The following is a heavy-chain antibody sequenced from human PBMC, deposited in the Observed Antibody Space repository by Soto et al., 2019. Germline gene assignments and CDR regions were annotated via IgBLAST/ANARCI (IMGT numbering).Heavy chain of an antibody. V-gene: IGHV5-51*01. J-gene: IGHJ4*02. D-gene: IGHD1-26*01. CDR2: IYPGDSDT. CDR1: GYSFASHW. Sequence: GESLKISCKGSGYSFASHWVAWVRQMPEKGLEWIGTIYPGDSDTKYSSAFRGHVTISADTSGSPAYLQWRSLEATDSAIYYCARYSGSYWHYLDFWGQGTLVTVSS. CDR3: ARYSGSYWHYLDF.